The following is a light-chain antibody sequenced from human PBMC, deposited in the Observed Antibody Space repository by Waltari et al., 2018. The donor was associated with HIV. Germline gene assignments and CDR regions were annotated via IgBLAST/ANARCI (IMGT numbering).Light chain of an antibody. CDR1: NSHIGTHE. V-gene: IGLV1-40*01. CDR2: NTN. CDR3: QSSDNTLSGSV. J-gene: IGLJ2*01. Sequence: QSVLTQPPSVSGAPGQRVTLPCTGDNSHIGTHEVPWYQQFPGTAPQLLIYNTNKRPSGVPDRFSGSKSGTSASLAITGLQAEDEADYYCQSSDNTLSGSVFGGGTKLTVL.